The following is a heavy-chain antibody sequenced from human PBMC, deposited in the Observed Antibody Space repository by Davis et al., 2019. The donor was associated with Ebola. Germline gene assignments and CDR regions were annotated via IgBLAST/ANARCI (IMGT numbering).Heavy chain of an antibody. CDR2: IIPIFGTA. J-gene: IGHJ3*02. D-gene: IGHD2-21*02. V-gene: IGHV1-69*13. CDR1: GYPFSSSA. Sequence: SVKVSCKASGYPFSSSAISWVRQAPGQGLEWMGGIIPIFGTANYAQKFQGRVTITADESTSPAYMELSSLRSEDTAVYYCARVLHIVVVTDKGAFDIWGQGTMVTVSS. CDR3: ARVLHIVVVTDKGAFDI.